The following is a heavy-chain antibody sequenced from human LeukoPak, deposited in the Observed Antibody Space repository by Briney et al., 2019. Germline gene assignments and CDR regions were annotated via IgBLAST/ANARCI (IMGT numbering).Heavy chain of an antibody. CDR2: INWNGGST. J-gene: IGHJ4*02. V-gene: IGHV3-20*04. CDR1: GFTFDDYG. CDR3: ARDPGYYYDSSQVY. D-gene: IGHD3-22*01. Sequence: GGSLRLSCAASGFTFDDYGMSWVRHAPGKGLEWVSGINWNGGSTGYADSVKGRFTISRDNAKNSLYLQMNSLRAEDTALYYCARDPGYYYDSSQVYWGQGTLVTVSS.